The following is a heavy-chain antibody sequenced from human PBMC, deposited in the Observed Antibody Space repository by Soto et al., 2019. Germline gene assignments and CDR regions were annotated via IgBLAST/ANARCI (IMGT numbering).Heavy chain of an antibody. J-gene: IGHJ4*02. CDR1: GGSSSGYY. V-gene: IGHV4-34*01. D-gene: IGHD3-22*01. Sequence: AETLSRTWGSYGGSSSGYYWSWIRQPPGKGLEWIGEINHSGSTNYNPSLKSRVTISVDTSKNQFSLKLSSVTAADTAVYYCARGHSSGWSYYYDSSGPVVYWGQGTLVTVSS. CDR2: INHSGST. CDR3: ARGHSSGWSYYYDSSGPVVY.